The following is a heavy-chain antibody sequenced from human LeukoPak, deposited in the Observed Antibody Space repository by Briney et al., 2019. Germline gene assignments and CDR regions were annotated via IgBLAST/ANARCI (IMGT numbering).Heavy chain of an antibody. J-gene: IGHJ5*02. CDR2: IHTSGDT. V-gene: IGHV3-53*01. Sequence: GGSLRLSCAASGLTGSHNYVSWVRRAPGKGLEWVSAIHTSGDTCYADSVKGRFTISRDTSKNTLYLQINSLRVEDTAVYYCIVFGDSNHWGQGTLVTVSS. D-gene: IGHD4-17*01. CDR1: GLTGSHNY. CDR3: IVFGDSNH.